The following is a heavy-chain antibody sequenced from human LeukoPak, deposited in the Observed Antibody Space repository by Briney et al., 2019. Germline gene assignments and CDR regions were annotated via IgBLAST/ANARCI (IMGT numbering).Heavy chain of an antibody. V-gene: IGHV3-23*01. J-gene: IGHJ4*02. CDR3: AKAPGTLADPYYFDY. CDR2: ISGGGSTT. Sequence: GGSLRLSCAASGFTFSNYNMSWVRQAPGKGLAWVSAISGGGSTTYYADSVKGRFTITRDNSKNTQHLQMSSLRVEDTAVYYCAKAPGTLADPYYFDYWGLGTLVTVSS. CDR1: GFTFSNYN. D-gene: IGHD3-10*01.